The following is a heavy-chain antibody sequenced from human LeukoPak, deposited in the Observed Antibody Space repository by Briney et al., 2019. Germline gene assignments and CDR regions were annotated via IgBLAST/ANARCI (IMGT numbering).Heavy chain of an antibody. CDR1: GGTFSSYT. CDR3: ASYGSSIAARRPFDY. J-gene: IGHJ4*02. Sequence: SVKVSCKASGGTFSSYTSSWVRQAPGQGLEWMGGIIPIFGTANYAQKFQGRVTITADESTSTAYMELSSLRSEDTAVYYCASYGSSIAARRPFDYWGQGTLVTVSS. CDR2: IIPIFGTA. D-gene: IGHD6-6*01. V-gene: IGHV1-69*13.